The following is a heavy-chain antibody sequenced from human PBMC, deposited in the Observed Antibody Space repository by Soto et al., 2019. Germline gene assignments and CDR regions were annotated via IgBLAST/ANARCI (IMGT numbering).Heavy chain of an antibody. Sequence: QVQLVQSGAEVKKPGSSVNVSCKASGGTFSSYAISWVRQAPGQGLEWMGGIIPIFGTANYAQKFQGRVTITADESTSTAYMELSSLRSEDTAVYYCARDVEHYDSSGYYLGYWGQGTLVTVSS. V-gene: IGHV1-69*01. CDR3: ARDVEHYDSSGYYLGY. CDR2: IIPIFGTA. CDR1: GGTFSSYA. J-gene: IGHJ4*02. D-gene: IGHD3-22*01.